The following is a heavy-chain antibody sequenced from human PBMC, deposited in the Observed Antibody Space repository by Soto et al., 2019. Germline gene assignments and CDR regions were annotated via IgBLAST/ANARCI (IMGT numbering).Heavy chain of an antibody. CDR2: INAGNGNT. J-gene: IGHJ2*01. CDR3: ARDGPRDSSGWPYWYFDL. V-gene: IGHV1-3*01. CDR1: GYTFTSYA. Sequence: QVQLVQSGAEVKKPGASVKVSCKASGYTFTSYAMHWVRQAPGQRLEWMGWINAGNGNTKYSQKFQGRVTITRDPSASTAYMELSSLISEDTAVYYCARDGPRDSSGWPYWYFDLWGRCTLVTVSS. D-gene: IGHD6-19*01.